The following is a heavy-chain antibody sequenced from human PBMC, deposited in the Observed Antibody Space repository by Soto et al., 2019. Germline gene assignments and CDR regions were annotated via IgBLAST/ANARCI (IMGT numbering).Heavy chain of an antibody. CDR3: GRGIKASDVVGVAASDDFDY. J-gene: IGHJ4*02. CDR2: INHSGST. CDR1: GGSFSGYY. V-gene: IGHV4-34*01. Sequence: PSETLSLNCAVYGGSFSGYYPSWSRQPPGKGLEWIGEINHSGSTNYNPSLKSRVTISVDTSKNQLSLKSSPVTAAATAVYYCGRGIKASDVVGVAASDDFDYWGQGSLDTVSS. D-gene: IGHD2-15*01.